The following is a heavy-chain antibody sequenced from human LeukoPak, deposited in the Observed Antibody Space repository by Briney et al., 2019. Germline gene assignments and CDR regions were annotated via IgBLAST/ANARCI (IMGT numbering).Heavy chain of an antibody. CDR1: GFTFSSYS. D-gene: IGHD5-24*01. Sequence: GGSLRLSCAASGFTFSSYSMNWVRQAPGKGLEWVAAISSSSGYIFYADSVKGRFTISRDNSKNTLYLQMNSLRAEDTAVYYCARDRTRLRSRDGYPEDYWGQGTLVTVSS. CDR2: ISSSSGYI. CDR3: ARDRTRLRSRDGYPEDY. V-gene: IGHV3-21*04. J-gene: IGHJ4*02.